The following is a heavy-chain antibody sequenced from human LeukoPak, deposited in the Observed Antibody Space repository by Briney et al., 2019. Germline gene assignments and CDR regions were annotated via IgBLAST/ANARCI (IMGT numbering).Heavy chain of an antibody. J-gene: IGHJ5*02. CDR3: ARGPNSGSYYFWFDP. CDR1: GYTFTGYY. CDR2: INPNSGGT. V-gene: IGHV1-2*04. D-gene: IGHD1-26*01. Sequence: ASVKVSCKASGYTFTGYYMHWVRQAPGQGLEWMGWINPNSGGTNYAQKFQGWVTMTRDTSISTAYMELSRLRSDDTAVYYCARGPNSGSYYFWFDPWGQGTLVTVSS.